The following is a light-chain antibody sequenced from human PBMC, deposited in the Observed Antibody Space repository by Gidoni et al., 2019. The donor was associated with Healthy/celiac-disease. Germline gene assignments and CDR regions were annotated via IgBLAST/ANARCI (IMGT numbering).Light chain of an antibody. CDR2: DVS. CDR1: SSDVGGYNY. J-gene: IGLJ2*01. CDR3: SSYTSSSTLDVV. Sequence: QSALTKLAPVPGSPGKSITISCTGTSSDVGGYNYVSWYQQHPGKAPKLMIYDVSNRPSGVSNRFSGSKSGNTASLTISGLQAEDEADYYCSSYTSSSTLDVVFGGGTKLTVL. V-gene: IGLV2-14*03.